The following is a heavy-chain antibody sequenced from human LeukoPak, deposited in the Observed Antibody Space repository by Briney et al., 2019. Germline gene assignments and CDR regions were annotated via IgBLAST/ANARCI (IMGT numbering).Heavy chain of an antibody. J-gene: IGHJ4*02. CDR3: ARDSNSSGWYSY. V-gene: IGHV4-59*01. CDR1: GGSISSYY. Sequence: PSETLSLTCTVSGGSISSYYWSWIRQPAGKGLEWIGYIYYSGSTNYNPSLKSRVTISVDTSKNQFSLKLSSVTAADAAVYYCARDSNSSGWYSYWGQGTLVTVSS. D-gene: IGHD6-19*01. CDR2: IYYSGST.